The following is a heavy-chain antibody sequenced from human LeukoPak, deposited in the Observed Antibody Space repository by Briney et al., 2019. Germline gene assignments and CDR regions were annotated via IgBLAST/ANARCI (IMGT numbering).Heavy chain of an antibody. CDR3: AKTGRGGATPFDY. Sequence: ASVKVSCKASGYTFTSYAMHWVRQAAGQRREWMGWINAGNGNTKYSQEFQGRVTITRDRSASTAYMALRSLRSEDMAVYYCAKTGRGGATPFDYWGQGTLVTVSS. D-gene: IGHD1-26*01. J-gene: IGHJ4*02. CDR2: INAGNGNT. V-gene: IGHV1-3*03. CDR1: GYTFTSYA.